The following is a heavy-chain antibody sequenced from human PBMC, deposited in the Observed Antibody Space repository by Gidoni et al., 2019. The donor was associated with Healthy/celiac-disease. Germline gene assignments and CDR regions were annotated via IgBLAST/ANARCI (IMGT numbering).Heavy chain of an antibody. CDR2: IYYSGST. V-gene: IGHV4-31*03. Sequence: QVHLQESGPGLVKPSQTLSLTCTVSCGSISRGGYYWSWIRQHPGKGLEWIGYIYYSGSTYYNPSLKSRVTISVDTSKNQFALKLSSVTAADTAVYYCAREAGYGSSTSCYRGAFDYWGQGTLVTVSS. CDR1: CGSISRGGYY. CDR3: AREAGYGSSTSCYRGAFDY. D-gene: IGHD2-2*01. J-gene: IGHJ4*02.